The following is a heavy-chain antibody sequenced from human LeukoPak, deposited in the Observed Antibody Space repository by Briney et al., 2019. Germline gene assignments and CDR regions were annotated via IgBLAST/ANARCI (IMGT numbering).Heavy chain of an antibody. CDR2: ISSSGSTI. V-gene: IGHV3-48*03. CDR3: ARKPVTTWGGYYYYYGMDV. D-gene: IGHD4-17*01. J-gene: IGHJ6*02. Sequence: PGGSLRLSCAASGFTFSSYEMNWVRQAPGKGLEWVSYISSSGSTIYYADSVKGRFTISRDNAKNSLYVQMNSLRAEDTAVYYCARKPVTTWGGYYYYYGMDVWGQGTTVTVSS. CDR1: GFTFSSYE.